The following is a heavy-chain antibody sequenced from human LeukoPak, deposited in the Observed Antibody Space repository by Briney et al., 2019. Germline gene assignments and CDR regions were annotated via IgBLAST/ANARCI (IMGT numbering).Heavy chain of an antibody. CDR1: GNSLIYLS. V-gene: IGHV1-24*01. J-gene: IGHJ3*02. D-gene: IGHD3-9*01. Sequence: ASVKVSCKVSGNSLIYLSMHWVRQAPGKGLEWLGGLDPEGGGLIYAQNFQGRVIMTEDTSTDTAYMELSSLKSEDTGVYYCATPRYYDILTGPHNAFDIWGQGTMVTVSS. CDR3: ATPRYYDILTGPHNAFDI. CDR2: LDPEGGGL.